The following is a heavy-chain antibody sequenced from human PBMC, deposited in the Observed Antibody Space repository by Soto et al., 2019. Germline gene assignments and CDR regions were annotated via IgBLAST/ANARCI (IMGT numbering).Heavy chain of an antibody. V-gene: IGHV3-7*05. CDR2: IKQDGSET. D-gene: IGHD2-2*01. CDR1: GFTFNTYW. J-gene: IGHJ4*02. CDR3: AKGVLGYCSSNSCYAYDF. Sequence: GGSLRLSCAASGFTFNTYWMTWVRQAPGKGLEWVANIKQDGSETYYVDSVKGRFTISRDNSKSTLFLQMHSLRAEDTAVYYCAKGVLGYCSSNSCYAYDFWGQGTLVTVSS.